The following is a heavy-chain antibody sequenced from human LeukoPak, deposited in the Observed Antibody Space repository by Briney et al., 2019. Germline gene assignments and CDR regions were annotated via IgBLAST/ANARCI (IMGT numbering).Heavy chain of an antibody. CDR1: GGSFSGDF. Sequence: SETLSLTCAVYGGSFSGDFWSWIRQSPGKGLEWIGEINHGGGTTYNPSLQSRVTMSVDTSKNQLFRKLTSVTASDTAMYYCVRGHRDNWHLDFAYWGQGTLVTVSS. D-gene: IGHD1-20*01. V-gene: IGHV4-34*01. CDR3: VRGHRDNWHLDFAY. J-gene: IGHJ4*02. CDR2: INHGGGT.